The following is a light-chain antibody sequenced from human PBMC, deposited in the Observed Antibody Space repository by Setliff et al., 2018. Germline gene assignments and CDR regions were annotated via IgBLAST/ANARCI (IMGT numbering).Light chain of an antibody. V-gene: IGLV2-14*03. CDR2: DVS. Sequence: QSALTQPASVSGSPGQSITISCTGTDSDVGGFNLVSWYQQHPGKAPKFMIYDVSNRPSGVSNRFSGSKSGNTASLTISGLQAEDEADYYCSSYTSSSTPVVFGGGTK. J-gene: IGLJ2*01. CDR3: SSYTSSSTPVV. CDR1: DSDVGGFNL.